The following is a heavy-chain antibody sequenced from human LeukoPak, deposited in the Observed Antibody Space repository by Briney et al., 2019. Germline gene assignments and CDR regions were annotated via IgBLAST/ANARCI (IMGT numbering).Heavy chain of an antibody. J-gene: IGHJ4*02. CDR3: ARDAPPYSGSYYGAY. CDR2: INPSGGTT. D-gene: IGHD1-26*01. CDR1: GYSFTTYY. V-gene: IGHV1-46*01. Sequence: ASVKVSCKASGYSFTTYYMHWVRQAPGQGLEWMGIINPSGGTTNYAQKFQGRVTITADESTSTAYMELSSLRSEDTAVYYCARDAPPYSGSYYGAYWGQGTLVTVSS.